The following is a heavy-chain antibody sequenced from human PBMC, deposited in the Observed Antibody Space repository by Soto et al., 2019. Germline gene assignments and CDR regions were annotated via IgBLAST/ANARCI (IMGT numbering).Heavy chain of an antibody. CDR1: GFTFSSYG. V-gene: IGHV3-30*18. Sequence: QVQLVESGGGVVQPGRSLRLSCAASGFTFSSYGMHWVRQAPGKGLEWVAVISYDGSNKYYADSVKGRFTISRDNSKNPLYLQMNSLRAEDTAVYYCAKAAQLWLLYYFDYWGQGTLVTVSS. CDR3: AKAAQLWLLYYFDY. CDR2: ISYDGSNK. J-gene: IGHJ4*02. D-gene: IGHD5-18*01.